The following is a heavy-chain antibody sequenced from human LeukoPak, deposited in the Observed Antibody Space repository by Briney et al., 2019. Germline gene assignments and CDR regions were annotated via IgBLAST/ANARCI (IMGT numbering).Heavy chain of an antibody. J-gene: IGHJ3*02. V-gene: IGHV3-21*01. CDR3: ARASVDDYGDYENAFDI. CDR1: GFTFSSYS. D-gene: IGHD4-17*01. CDR2: ISSSSSYI. Sequence: PGGSLRPSCAASGFTFSSYSMNWVRQAPGKGLEWVSSISSSSSYIYYADSVKGRFTISRDNAKNSLYLQMNSLRAEDTAVYYCARASVDDYGDYENAFDIWGQGTMVTVSS.